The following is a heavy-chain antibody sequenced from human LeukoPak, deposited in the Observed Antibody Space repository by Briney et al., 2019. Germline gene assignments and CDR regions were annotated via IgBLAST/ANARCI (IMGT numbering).Heavy chain of an antibody. D-gene: IGHD4-23*01. CDR2: ISNTGYTT. J-gene: IGHJ4*02. CDR1: GFTLSDYY. V-gene: IGHV3-11*01. Sequence: GGSLRLSCAASGFTLSDYYISWIRQAPGKGLEGVAYISNTGYTTYYGDSVKGRFTISRDNAKNSVSLQMNSLRVGDTALYYCAREDYGGTNFDCWGQGTLVTVSS. CDR3: AREDYGGTNFDC.